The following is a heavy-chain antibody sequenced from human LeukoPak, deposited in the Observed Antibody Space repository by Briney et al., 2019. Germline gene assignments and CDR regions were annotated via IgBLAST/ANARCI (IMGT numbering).Heavy chain of an antibody. D-gene: IGHD3-9*01. CDR3: ARGSYDVLTGYSTLGEY. V-gene: IGHV4-34*01. J-gene: IGHJ4*02. CDR1: GGSFSGYY. CDR2: IYYSGST. Sequence: PSETLSLTCAVYGGSFSGYYWSWIRQPPGKGLEWIGNIYYSGSTYYSASLKSRVTISLDTSKNHFSLKVTSVTAADTAVYYCARGSYDVLTGYSTLGEYWGQGTLVTVSS.